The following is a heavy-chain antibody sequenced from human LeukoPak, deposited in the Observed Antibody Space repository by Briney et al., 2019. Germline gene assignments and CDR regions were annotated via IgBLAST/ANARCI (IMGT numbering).Heavy chain of an antibody. CDR3: LRSGIAANGRDY. D-gene: IGHD6-13*01. CDR2: IKPDGSEK. Sequence: GGSLRLSCAASAFTFSNYWMTWVRQAPGKGLEWMANIKPDGSEKYYVDSVKGRFTISRDNAKNSLYLQMNSLRAEDTAVYHCLRSGIAANGRDYWGQGTLVTVSS. CDR1: AFTFSNYW. V-gene: IGHV3-7*01. J-gene: IGHJ4*02.